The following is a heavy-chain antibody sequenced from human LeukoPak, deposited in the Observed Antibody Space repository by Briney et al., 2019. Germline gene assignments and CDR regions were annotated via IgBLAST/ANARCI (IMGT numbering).Heavy chain of an antibody. CDR3: ARDLEHCSDTSCSGYFQH. J-gene: IGHJ1*01. Sequence: GASVKVSCKASGYTFTNYGISWVRQAPGQGLEWMGWISAYNGNTNYAQNLQGRVTMTTDTPTSTAYMELRSLTSDDTAVYYCARDLEHCSDTSCSGYFQHWGQGTLVTVSS. V-gene: IGHV1-18*01. CDR1: GYTFTNYG. D-gene: IGHD2-2*01. CDR2: ISAYNGNT.